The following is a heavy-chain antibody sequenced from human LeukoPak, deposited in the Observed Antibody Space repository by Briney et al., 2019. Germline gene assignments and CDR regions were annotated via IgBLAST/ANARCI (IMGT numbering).Heavy chain of an antibody. D-gene: IGHD2-8*02. Sequence: GGSLRLSCAASGFTFNSFGIHWVRQAPGKGLEWVADISDDGSNKYYADSVKGRFTISRDNSKNTLYLQMNSLRAEDTAVYYCARDQTAVTGVWGTIDYWGQGTLVTVSS. CDR2: ISDDGSNK. J-gene: IGHJ4*02. CDR1: GFTFNSFG. V-gene: IGHV3-30*03. CDR3: ARDQTAVTGVWGTIDY.